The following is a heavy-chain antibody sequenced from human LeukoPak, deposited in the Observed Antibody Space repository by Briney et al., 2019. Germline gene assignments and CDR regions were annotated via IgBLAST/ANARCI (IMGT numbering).Heavy chain of an antibody. CDR2: ISWNSGSI. D-gene: IGHD1-1*01. V-gene: IGHV3-9*01. CDR3: AKDMSRTGTTLGLGY. CDR1: GFTFSSYA. J-gene: IGHJ4*02. Sequence: GGSLRLSCAASGFTFSSYAMSWVRQAPGKGLEWVSGISWNSGSIGYADSVKGRFTISRDNAKNSLYLQMNSLRAEDTALYYCAKDMSRTGTTLGLGYWGQGTLVTVSS.